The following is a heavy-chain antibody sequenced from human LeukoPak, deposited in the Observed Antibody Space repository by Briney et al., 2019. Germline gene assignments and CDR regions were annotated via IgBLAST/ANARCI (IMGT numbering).Heavy chain of an antibody. CDR3: VRRYMATSAEDFDY. Sequence: PGGSLRLSCAASGFTFSSYRMNWVRQAPGKGVEWVSYISSSSSTIYYADSVKGRFTISRDNAKNSLYLQMNILRAEDTAVYYCVRRYMATSAEDFDYWGQGTLVAV. D-gene: IGHD3-16*02. CDR2: ISSSSSTI. V-gene: IGHV3-48*04. CDR1: GFTFSSYR. J-gene: IGHJ4*02.